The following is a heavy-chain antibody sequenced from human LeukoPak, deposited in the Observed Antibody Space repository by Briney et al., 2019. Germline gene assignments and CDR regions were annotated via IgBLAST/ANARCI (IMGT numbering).Heavy chain of an antibody. CDR3: ATTPNFGSGYPRYFFDY. D-gene: IGHD3-22*01. V-gene: IGHV4-30-2*01. J-gene: IGHJ4*02. CDR1: GASMSSHGYS. Sequence: SETLSLTCAVSGASMSSHGYSWSWIRQPPGKGLEFIGYIYHDGNTYYNPSLNSRVSISVDMSKNQFSLKLSSVTAADTAVYFCATTPNFGSGYPRYFFDYWGQGILVTVSS. CDR2: IYHDGNT.